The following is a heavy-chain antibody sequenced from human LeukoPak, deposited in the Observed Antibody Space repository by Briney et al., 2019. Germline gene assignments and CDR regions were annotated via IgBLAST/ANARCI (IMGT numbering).Heavy chain of an antibody. CDR3: VKDLGVATINSVHYYGMDV. CDR1: GFTFSSYA. V-gene: IGHV3-64D*09. CDR2: ISSNGGST. Sequence: GGSLRLSCSASGFTFSSYAMHCVRQAPGKGLEYVSAISSNGGSTYYADSVKGRFTISRDNSKNTLYLQMSSPRAEDTAVYYCVKDLGVATINSVHYYGMDVWGQGTTVTVSS. J-gene: IGHJ6*02. D-gene: IGHD5-12*01.